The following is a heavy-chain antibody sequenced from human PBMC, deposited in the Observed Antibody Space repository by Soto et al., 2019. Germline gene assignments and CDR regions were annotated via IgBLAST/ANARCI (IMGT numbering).Heavy chain of an antibody. CDR3: AMGGSPYVWFNEF. D-gene: IGHD2-15*01. CDR1: GGLFSSFV. V-gene: IGHV1-69*01. CDR2: ILPVFGTT. Sequence: QERLLQSGAEVKKPGSSVKVSCKASGGLFSSFVVSWVRQAPGQGLEWMGGILPVFGTTDYAQEFQGRVTITADESTNTAYMELSSLRSEATAVYYCAMGGSPYVWFNEFWGQGTLVTVSS. J-gene: IGHJ4*02.